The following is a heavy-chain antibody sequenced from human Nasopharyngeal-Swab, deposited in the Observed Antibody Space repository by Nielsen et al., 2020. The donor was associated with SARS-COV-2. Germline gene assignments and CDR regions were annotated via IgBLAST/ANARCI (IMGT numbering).Heavy chain of an antibody. J-gene: IGHJ4*02. D-gene: IGHD3-22*01. Sequence: GESLKISCAASGFTFSSYAMHWVRQAPGKGLEWVAVISYDGSNKYYADSVKGRFTISRDNSKNTLYLQMNSLRAEDTAVYYCAREFSPSSYYDSSGYLDYWGQGTLVTVSS. CDR3: AREFSPSSYYDSSGYLDY. CDR1: GFTFSSYA. V-gene: IGHV3-30-3*01. CDR2: ISYDGSNK.